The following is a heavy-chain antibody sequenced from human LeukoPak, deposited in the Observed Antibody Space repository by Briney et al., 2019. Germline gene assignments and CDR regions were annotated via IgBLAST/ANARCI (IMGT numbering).Heavy chain of an antibody. Sequence: PSETLSLTCTVSGYFISSGYHWGWIRQPPGKGLEWIGSIYYSGSTYYNPSLKSRVTISVDTSKNQFSLKLSSVTAADTAVYYCARHGNYYGSGSYYSDFDYWGQGTLVTVSS. CDR1: GYFISSGYH. CDR3: ARHGNYYGSGSYYSDFDY. V-gene: IGHV4-38-2*02. D-gene: IGHD3-10*01. CDR2: IYYSGST. J-gene: IGHJ4*02.